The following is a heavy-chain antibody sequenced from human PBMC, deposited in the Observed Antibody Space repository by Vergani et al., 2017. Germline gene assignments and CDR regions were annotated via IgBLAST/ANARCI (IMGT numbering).Heavy chain of an antibody. CDR3: ARAPLSTYDSSGDYFHVVVDI. D-gene: IGHD3-22*01. CDR2: ISTDASTT. Sequence: EVQLVESGGGLVQPGGSLRLSCVGSGFTFSTYSMNWVRQAPGKGLEWVSYISTDASTTYYGDSVKGRFNISRDNAKNSLYLQRNSPRAEETAVYFCARAPLSTYDSSGDYFHVVVDIWGQGTMVTVSS. J-gene: IGHJ3*02. V-gene: IGHV3-48*01. CDR1: GFTFSTYS.